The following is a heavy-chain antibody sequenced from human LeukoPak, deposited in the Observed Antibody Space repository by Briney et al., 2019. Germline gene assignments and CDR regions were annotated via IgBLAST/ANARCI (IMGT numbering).Heavy chain of an antibody. CDR1: GFTFSSYG. CDR3: ARDYDSSGYYLSDY. V-gene: IGHV3-30*03. J-gene: IGHJ4*02. Sequence: GGSLRLSCAASGFTFSSYGMHWVRQAPGKGLEWVAVISYDGSNKYYADSVKGRFTISRDNSKNTLYLQMNSLGAEDTAVYYCARDYDSSGYYLSDYWGQGTLVTVSS. D-gene: IGHD3-22*01. CDR2: ISYDGSNK.